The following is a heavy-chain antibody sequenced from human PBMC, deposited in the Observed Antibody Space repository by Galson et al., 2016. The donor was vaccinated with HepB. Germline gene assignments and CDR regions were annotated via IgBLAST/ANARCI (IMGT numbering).Heavy chain of an antibody. D-gene: IGHD5-18*01. CDR1: GFTFTSYS. Sequence: SLRLSCAASGFTFTSYSMYWVRQVPGKGLEWVSYIGSSPGTVYYADSVKGRFTISRDNAKNSLYLQINSLRDEDTAVYYCARDPLGYSYALVRYFDYWGQGTLVTVSS. J-gene: IGHJ4*02. V-gene: IGHV3-48*02. CDR2: IGSSPGTV. CDR3: ARDPLGYSYALVRYFDY.